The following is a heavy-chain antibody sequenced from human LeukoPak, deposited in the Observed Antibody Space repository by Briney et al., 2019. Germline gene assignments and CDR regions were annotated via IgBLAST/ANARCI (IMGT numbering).Heavy chain of an antibody. CDR1: GFTFSSYG. V-gene: IGHV3-30*02. D-gene: IGHD2-2*01. CDR2: IRYDGSNK. CDR3: ASIVVVPAAIIDY. J-gene: IGHJ4*02. Sequence: PGGSLRLSCAASGFTFSSYGMHWVRQAPGKGLEWVAFIRYDGSNKYYADSVKGRFTISRDKSKNTLYLQMNSLRAEDTAVYYCASIVVVPAAIIDYWGQGTLVTVSS.